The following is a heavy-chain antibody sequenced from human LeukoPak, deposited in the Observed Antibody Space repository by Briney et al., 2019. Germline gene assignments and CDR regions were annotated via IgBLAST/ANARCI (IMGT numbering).Heavy chain of an antibody. CDR2: IYYSGST. CDR3: ARDDYYDSSGYSGAFDI. Sequence: SETLSLTCTVSGGSISSGGYYWSWIRQHPGTGLEWMGYIYYSGSTYYHPSLKSRVTISVDTSKNQFSLKLSSATAADTAVYYCARDDYYDSSGYSGAFDIWGQGTMVTVSS. J-gene: IGHJ3*02. CDR1: GGSISSGGYY. D-gene: IGHD3-22*01. V-gene: IGHV4-31*03.